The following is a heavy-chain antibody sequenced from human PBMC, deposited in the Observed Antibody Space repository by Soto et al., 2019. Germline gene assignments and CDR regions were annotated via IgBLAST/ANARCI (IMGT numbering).Heavy chain of an antibody. J-gene: IGHJ6*03. CDR1: GGSISSGGYY. CDR3: ARDRPTLGYCSSTSCPYYYYYYMDV. Sequence: QVQLQESGPGLVKPSQTLSLTCTVSGGSISSGGYYWSWIRQHPGKGLEWIGYIYYSGSTYYNPSLKSRVTISVETSKNQFSLKLSSVTAADTAVYYCARDRPTLGYCSSTSCPYYYYYYMDVWGKGTTVTVSS. D-gene: IGHD2-2*01. CDR2: IYYSGST. V-gene: IGHV4-31*03.